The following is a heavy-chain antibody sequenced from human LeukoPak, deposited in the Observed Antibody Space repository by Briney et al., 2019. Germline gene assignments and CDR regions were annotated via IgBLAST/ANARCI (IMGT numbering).Heavy chain of an antibody. CDR2: ISSSGSTI. Sequence: GGSLRLSCAASGLTFGSYEMNWVRQAPGKGLEWISYISSSGSTIYYADSVKGRFTISRDNAKNSLYLQMNSLRAEDTAVYYCARRLRRNYFDYWGQGTLVTVSS. V-gene: IGHV3-48*03. J-gene: IGHJ4*02. D-gene: IGHD4-17*01. CDR3: ARRLRRNYFDY. CDR1: GLTFGSYE.